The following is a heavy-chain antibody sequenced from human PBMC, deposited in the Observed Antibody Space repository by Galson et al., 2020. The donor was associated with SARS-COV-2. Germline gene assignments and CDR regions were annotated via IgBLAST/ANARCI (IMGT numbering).Heavy chain of an antibody. Sequence: SETLSLTCTVSAGSLSSGAYYWSWIRQHPGKGLEWIGYIYYSESTYYNQSLKSRVTISVDTSKNQFYLKLSSVTAADTAVYYCARGRGGYCSSTSCRERKYNWFDPWGEGTMVAVSS. V-gene: IGHV4-31*03. CDR3: ARGRGGYCSSTSCRERKYNWFDP. CDR2: IYYSEST. D-gene: IGHD2-2*01. CDR1: AGSLSSGAYY. J-gene: IGHJ5*02.